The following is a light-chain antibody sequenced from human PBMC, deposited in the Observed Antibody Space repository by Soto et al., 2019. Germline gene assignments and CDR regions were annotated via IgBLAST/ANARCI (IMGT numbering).Light chain of an antibody. J-gene: IGKJ1*01. CDR2: DAS. Sequence: EIVLTQSPATLSLSPGERATLSCRASQSIADHLAWYQQKPGQAPRLLIYDASNRATGIPARFSGSGSGTDFTLTISSLEPEDFAVYYCQQRGNWPRTFGQGTTVEVK. V-gene: IGKV3-11*01. CDR3: QQRGNWPRT. CDR1: QSIADH.